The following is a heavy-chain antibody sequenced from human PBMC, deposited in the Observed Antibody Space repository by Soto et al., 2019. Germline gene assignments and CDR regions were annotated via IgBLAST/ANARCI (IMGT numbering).Heavy chain of an antibody. CDR2: INHSGST. Sequence: PSETLPLTCAVYCGSFSGYYWSWIRQPPGKGLEWIGEINHSGSTNYNPSLKSRVTISVDTSKNQFSLKLSSVTAADTAVYYCARGPLTTRGYSYGSDYWGQGTLVTVSS. CDR3: ARGPLTTRGYSYGSDY. V-gene: IGHV4-34*01. D-gene: IGHD5-18*01. CDR1: CGSFSGYY. J-gene: IGHJ4*02.